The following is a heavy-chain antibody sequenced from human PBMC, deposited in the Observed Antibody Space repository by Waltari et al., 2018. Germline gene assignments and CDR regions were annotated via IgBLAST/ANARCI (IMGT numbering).Heavy chain of an antibody. CDR1: GGSISSSSYY. V-gene: IGHV4-39*01. J-gene: IGHJ4*02. Sequence: QLQLQESGPGLVKPSETLSLTCTVPGGSISSSSYYWGWIRQPPGKGLGWIGSISYSGSTYYNPSLKSRVTISVDTSKNQFSLKLSSVTAADTAVYYCARHEVVVTTIFDYWGQGTLVTVSS. CDR3: ARHEVVVTTIFDY. D-gene: IGHD3-22*01. CDR2: ISYSGST.